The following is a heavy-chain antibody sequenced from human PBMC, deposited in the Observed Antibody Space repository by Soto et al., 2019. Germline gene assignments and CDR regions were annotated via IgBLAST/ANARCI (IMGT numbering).Heavy chain of an antibody. CDR3: ARDMSGGSSWYEFDS. CDR2: VYHTGTT. V-gene: IGHV4-59*01. CDR1: GDSIRRSY. J-gene: IGHJ4*02. Sequence: SETLSPTCTVSGDSIRRSYWSWVRQPPGRGLEWIGYVYHTGTTNSNPSLKSRVTISADTSKNLFSLKLISVTPADTAVYFCARDMSGGSSWYEFDSWGPGTLVTVSS. D-gene: IGHD6-13*01.